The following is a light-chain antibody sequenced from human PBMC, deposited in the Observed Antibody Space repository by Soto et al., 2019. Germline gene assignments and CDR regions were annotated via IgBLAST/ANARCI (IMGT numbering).Light chain of an antibody. Sequence: QSPLTQPASVSGSPGQSITISCTGSSSDVGGYNHVSWYQQHPGKAPKLMIYEVSNRPSGVSNRFSGSKSGNTASLTISGLQAEDEADYYCSSYTTSTTRIIFGGGTKVTVL. V-gene: IGLV2-14*01. CDR2: EVS. CDR1: SSDVGGYNH. CDR3: SSYTTSTTRII. J-gene: IGLJ2*01.